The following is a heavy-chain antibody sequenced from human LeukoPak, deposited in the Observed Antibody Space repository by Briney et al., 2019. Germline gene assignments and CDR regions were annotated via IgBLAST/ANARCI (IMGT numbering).Heavy chain of an antibody. Sequence: PGGSLRLSCVASGISVSGTFMSWVRQAPGKGLEWVSTMYSGGATHYADSVKGRFSVSRDNVENTLYLQMDNLRVEDTAVYYRARVVTFELDYWGQGTPVLVSS. CDR2: MYSGGAT. D-gene: IGHD3-10*01. CDR1: GISVSGTF. CDR3: ARVVTFELDY. J-gene: IGHJ4*02. V-gene: IGHV3-53*01.